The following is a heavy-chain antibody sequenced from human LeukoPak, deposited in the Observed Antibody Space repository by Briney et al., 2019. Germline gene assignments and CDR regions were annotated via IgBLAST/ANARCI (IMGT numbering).Heavy chain of an antibody. D-gene: IGHD2-15*01. CDR2: MSFDGSHE. CDR1: GLTFSNSA. V-gene: IGHV3-30*04. J-gene: IGHJ4*02. CDR3: ARGGKCSDGKCYLIDY. Sequence: GGSLRLSCVASGLTFSNSAMHWVRQAPGKGLEWVAIMSFDGSHERYGDSVKGRFTLSRDNSKNTLYLQINSLRTEDTAVYYCARGGKCSDGKCYLIDYWGQGTLVTVSS.